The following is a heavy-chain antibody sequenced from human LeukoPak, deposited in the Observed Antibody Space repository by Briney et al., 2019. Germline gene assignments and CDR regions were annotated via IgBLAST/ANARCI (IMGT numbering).Heavy chain of an antibody. Sequence: RASETLSLTCTVSGDSISNYYWTWIRQPPGKGLEWIGYIYYTGQTNYNPSLESRVTISVDTSRGHLSLRLTSVTAADTAIYYCARGGGDYNGSGDWFDPWGQGTLVTVSS. CDR1: GDSISNYY. V-gene: IGHV4-59*01. CDR2: IYYTGQT. J-gene: IGHJ5*02. CDR3: ARGGGDYNGSGDWFDP. D-gene: IGHD3-10*01.